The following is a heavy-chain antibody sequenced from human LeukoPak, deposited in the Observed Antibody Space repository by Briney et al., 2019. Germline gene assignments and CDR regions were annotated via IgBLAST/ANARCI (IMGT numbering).Heavy chain of an antibody. D-gene: IGHD6-6*01. CDR3: AREVKVYSSSSFDY. CDR2: INPSGGST. V-gene: IGHV1-46*01. Sequence: AASVKVSCKASGYTFTSYYIHWVRQAPGQGLEWMGIINPSGGSTSYAQKFQGRVTMTRDMSTSTAYMELRSLRSDDTAVYYCAREVKVYSSSSFDYWGQGTLVTVSS. CDR1: GYTFTSYY. J-gene: IGHJ4*02.